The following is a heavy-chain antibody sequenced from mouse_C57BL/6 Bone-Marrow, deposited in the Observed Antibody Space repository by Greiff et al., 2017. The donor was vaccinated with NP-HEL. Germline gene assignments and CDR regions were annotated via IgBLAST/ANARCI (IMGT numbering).Heavy chain of an antibody. V-gene: IGHV5-15*01. CDR1: GFTFSDYG. CDR3: ARGPHLGAMDY. D-gene: IGHD6-1*01. Sequence: EVQGVESGGGLVQPGGSLKLSCAASGFTFSDYGMAWVRQAPRKGPEWVAFISNLAYSIYYADTVTGRFTISRENAKNTLYLEMSSLRSEDTAMYYCARGPHLGAMDYWGQGTSVTVSS. CDR2: ISNLAYSI. J-gene: IGHJ4*01.